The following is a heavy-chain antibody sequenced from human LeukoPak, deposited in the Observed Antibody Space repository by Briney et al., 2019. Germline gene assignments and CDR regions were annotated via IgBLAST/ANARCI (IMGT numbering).Heavy chain of an antibody. J-gene: IGHJ6*02. Sequence: PSETLSLTCTVSGGSISSYYWSWIQQPPGKGLEWIGYIYYSGSTNYNPSLKSRVTISVDTSKNQFSLKLSSVTAADTAVYYCAREIAVAGNSYYYYGMDVWGQGTTVTVSS. D-gene: IGHD6-19*01. V-gene: IGHV4-59*01. CDR1: GGSISSYY. CDR2: IYYSGST. CDR3: AREIAVAGNSYYYYGMDV.